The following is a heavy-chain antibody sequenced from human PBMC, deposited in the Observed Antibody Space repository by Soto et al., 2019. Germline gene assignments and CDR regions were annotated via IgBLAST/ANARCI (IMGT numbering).Heavy chain of an antibody. CDR3: TGITWFRGMDV. CDR2: TYYKSKWNN. Sequence: PSQTLSLTYVISADSVSSNSAGWNWIRQSPSRGLEWLGRTYYKSKWNNDYALSVKSRITINPDTSKNQFSLHLYSVTPEDTAVYYCTGITWFRGMDVWGQGTPVTVSS. J-gene: IGHJ6*02. CDR1: ADSVSSNSAG. D-gene: IGHD3-10*01. V-gene: IGHV6-1*01.